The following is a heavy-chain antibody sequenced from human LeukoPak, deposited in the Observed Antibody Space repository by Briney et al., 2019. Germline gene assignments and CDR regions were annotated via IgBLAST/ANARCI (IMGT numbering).Heavy chain of an antibody. J-gene: IGHJ4*02. CDR2: IYYSGST. D-gene: IGHD2-15*01. Sequence: SETLSLTCTVSGGSFSSGSYYWSWIRQPPGTGLEWIGYIYYSGSTNYNPSLKSRVTISVDTSKSQFSLKLSSVTAADTAVYYCARDRSPNCSGGSCPYFDYWGQGTLVTVSS. CDR3: ARDRSPNCSGGSCPYFDY. V-gene: IGHV4-61*01. CDR1: GGSFSSGSYY.